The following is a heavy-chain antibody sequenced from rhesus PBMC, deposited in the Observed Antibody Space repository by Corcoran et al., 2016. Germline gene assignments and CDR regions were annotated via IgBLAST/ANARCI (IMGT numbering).Heavy chain of an antibody. CDR3: WLDQFDV. J-gene: IGHJ5-1*01. Sequence: HVPLQESGPGLVKPSETLSLTCAVSGGSISASYFWRWVRRPPGKGLEWIGYIYGGGGATSKNTSLKKRVTISRETSKNQFSRKVTSVTAADTAVYYCWLDQFDVWGAGVLVTVAS. CDR1: GGSISASYF. D-gene: IGHD2-33*01. V-gene: IGHV4-106*01. CDR2: IYGGGGAT.